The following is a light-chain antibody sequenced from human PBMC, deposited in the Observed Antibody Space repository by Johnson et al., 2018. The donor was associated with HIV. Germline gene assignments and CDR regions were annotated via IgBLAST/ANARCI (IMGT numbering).Light chain of an antibody. J-gene: IGLJ1*01. CDR2: ENN. CDR3: GTWDSSLSAGDV. V-gene: IGLV1-51*02. Sequence: QPVLTQPPSVSAAPGQKVTISCSGSTSNIGKSYVSWYQQLPGTAPKLLIYENNKRPSGIPDRFSGSKSGTSATLGITGLQTGDEADYYCGTWDSSLSAGDVFGTGTKVTVL. CDR1: TSNIGKSY.